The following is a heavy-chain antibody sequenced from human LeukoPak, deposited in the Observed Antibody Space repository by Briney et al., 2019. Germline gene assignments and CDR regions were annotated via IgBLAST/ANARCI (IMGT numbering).Heavy chain of an antibody. V-gene: IGHV4-31*11. Sequence: LQTLPLTCAVSGGSIISGGYYWSWIRQHPGKGLEWIGYIYYSGSTYYNPSLKSRVTISVDTSKNQFSLKLSSVTAADTAVYYCAREGRYYDSSGYNLYSFDYWAQGPLVTVSS. CDR3: AREGRYYDSSGYNLYSFDY. CDR2: IYYSGST. D-gene: IGHD3-22*01. J-gene: IGHJ4*02. CDR1: GGSIISGGYY.